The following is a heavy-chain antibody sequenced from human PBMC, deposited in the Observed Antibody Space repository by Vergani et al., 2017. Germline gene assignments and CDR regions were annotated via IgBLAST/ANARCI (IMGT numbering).Heavy chain of an antibody. D-gene: IGHD6-13*01. Sequence: QLQLQESDPGLVKPSETLSLTCTVSGGSIRSTFYYWGWIRQPPGKGLEWIGTIYYSGSTYYNPSLKSRVTISVDTSKNQFSLKLNSVTAADTAVYYCARHKEQLVPGNYYYYYYMDVWGKATTVTVSS. CDR2: IYYSGST. V-gene: IGHV4-39*01. CDR1: GGSIRSTFYY. CDR3: ARHKEQLVPGNYYYYYYMDV. J-gene: IGHJ6*03.